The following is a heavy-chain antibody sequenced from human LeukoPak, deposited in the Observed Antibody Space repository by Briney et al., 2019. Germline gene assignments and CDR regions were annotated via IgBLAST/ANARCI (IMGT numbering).Heavy chain of an antibody. Sequence: QPPGKGLEWIGYIHYSGNIYYNPSLKRRVTMSQDTSKNQFSLKLSSVTAADTAVYYCASSGHGGNDAFDIWGQGTMVTVSS. D-gene: IGHD4-23*01. V-gene: IGHV4-28*02. CDR3: ASSGHGGNDAFDI. J-gene: IGHJ3*02. CDR2: IHYSGNI.